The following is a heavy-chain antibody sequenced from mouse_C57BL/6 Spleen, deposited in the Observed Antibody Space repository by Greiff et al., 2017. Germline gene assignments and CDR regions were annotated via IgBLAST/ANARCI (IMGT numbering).Heavy chain of an antibody. CDR2: INPSTGGT. CDR1: GYSFTGYY. D-gene: IGHD2-3*01. V-gene: IGHV1-42*01. Sequence: EVQLQQSGPELVKPGASVKISCKASGYSFTGYYMNWVKQSPEKSLEWIGEINPSTGGTTYNQKFKAKATLTVDKSSSTAYMQLKSLTSEDSAVYYCARSMGYWGQGTSVTVSS. J-gene: IGHJ4*01. CDR3: ARSMGY.